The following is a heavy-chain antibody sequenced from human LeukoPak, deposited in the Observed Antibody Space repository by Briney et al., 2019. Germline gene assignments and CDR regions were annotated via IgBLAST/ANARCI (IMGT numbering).Heavy chain of an antibody. CDR3: ARDRWAVAGGARGYFDY. CDR1: GFIFSSFS. V-gene: IGHV3-48*04. CDR2: ISSSNSTI. Sequence: GGSLRLSCAASGFIFSSFSMNWVRQAPGKGLEWISYISSSNSTIYYADSVKGRFTISRDNAKNSLYLQMNSLRAEDAAVYYCARDRWAVAGGARGYFDYWGQGTLVTVSS. J-gene: IGHJ4*02. D-gene: IGHD6-19*01.